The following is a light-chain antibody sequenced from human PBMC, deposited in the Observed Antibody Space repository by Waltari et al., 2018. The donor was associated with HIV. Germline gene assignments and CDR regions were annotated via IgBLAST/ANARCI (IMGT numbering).Light chain of an antibody. CDR3: QQRYNWPLT. J-gene: IGKJ4*01. Sequence: EIVLTQSPVTLSLSPGQRATLSCRASQSIASQLAWYQQKPGQSPRLFVYDTSNRATGIPARFSGSGSGTDFTLAISSLEPEDFAVYYCQQRYNWPLTFGGGTKVEIK. CDR2: DTS. CDR1: QSIASQ. V-gene: IGKV3-11*01.